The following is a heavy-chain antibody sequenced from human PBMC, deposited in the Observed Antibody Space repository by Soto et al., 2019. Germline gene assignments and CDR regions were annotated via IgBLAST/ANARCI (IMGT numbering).Heavy chain of an antibody. J-gene: IGHJ6*01. Sequence: GGSLRLSWAASALTLSSFAMHWARQAPGKGLEWVAFISYDGRKNSYADSVKGRFTVSRDNSKNTVYLQMNSLRAEDTAVYYCASGCICSGIYPHSYCYSSMPVWGHVTTLIVSS. V-gene: IGHV3-30*04. CDR2: ISYDGRKN. CDR1: ALTLSSFA. D-gene: IGHD2-15*01. CDR3: ASGCICSGIYPHSYCYSSMPV.